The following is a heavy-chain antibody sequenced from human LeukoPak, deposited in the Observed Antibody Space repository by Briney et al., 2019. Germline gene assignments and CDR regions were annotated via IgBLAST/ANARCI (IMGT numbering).Heavy chain of an antibody. CDR3: ARDLYSSSWQYYYYYYYMDV. D-gene: IGHD6-13*01. Sequence: GGSLRLSCAASGFTFINHWMTWVRQAPGKGLEWVANIKQDGSEKYYVDSVKGRFTISRDNAKNSLYLQMNSLRAEDTAVYYCARDLYSSSWQYYYYYYYMDVWGKGTTVTISS. V-gene: IGHV3-7*01. J-gene: IGHJ6*03. CDR1: GFTFINHW. CDR2: IKQDGSEK.